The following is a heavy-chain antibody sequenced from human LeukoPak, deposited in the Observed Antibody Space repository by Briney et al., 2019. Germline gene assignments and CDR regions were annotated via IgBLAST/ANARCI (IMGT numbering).Heavy chain of an antibody. V-gene: IGHV1-18*01. Sequence: GASVKVSCKASGYTLTSYGISWVRQAPGQGLEWMGWIGAYNGNTNYAQKLQGRVTMTTDTSTSTAYMELRSLRSDDTAVYYCARMGLEDQLLAFDYWGQGTLVTVSS. CDR3: ARMGLEDQLLAFDY. CDR2: IGAYNGNT. D-gene: IGHD2-2*01. J-gene: IGHJ4*02. CDR1: GYTLTSYG.